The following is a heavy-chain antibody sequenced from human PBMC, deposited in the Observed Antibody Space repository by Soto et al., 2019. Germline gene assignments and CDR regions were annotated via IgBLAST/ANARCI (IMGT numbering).Heavy chain of an antibody. V-gene: IGHV1-18*01. CDR2: ISAYNGNT. CDR1: GYTFTSYG. D-gene: IGHD3-10*01. Sequence: QVQLVQSGAEVKKPGASVKVSCKASGYTFTSYGISWVRQAPGQGLEWMGWISAYNGNTNYAQKPQGRVTMTTDTSTSTAYMELRSLRSDDTAVYYCARFRDLGYYYGSGPPNYYYYMDVWGKGTTVTVSS. J-gene: IGHJ6*03. CDR3: ARFRDLGYYYGSGPPNYYYYMDV.